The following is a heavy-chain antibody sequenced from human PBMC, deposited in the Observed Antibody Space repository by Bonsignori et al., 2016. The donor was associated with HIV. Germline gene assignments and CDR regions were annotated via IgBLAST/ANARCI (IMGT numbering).Heavy chain of an antibody. D-gene: IGHD2-2*01. J-gene: IGHJ4*02. Sequence: WIRQPPGKGLEWIGEINHSGSTNYNPSLKSRVTISVDTSKNQFSLKLSSVTAADTAVYYCARRTDIVVVPAAPSPVDTAMAPGNYYFDYWGQGTLVTVSS. V-gene: IGHV4-34*01. CDR2: INHSGST. CDR3: ARRTDIVVVPAAPSPVDTAMAPGNYYFDY.